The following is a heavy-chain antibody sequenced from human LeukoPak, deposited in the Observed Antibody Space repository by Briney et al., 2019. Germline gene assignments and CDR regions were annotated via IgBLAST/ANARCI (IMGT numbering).Heavy chain of an antibody. D-gene: IGHD1-26*01. CDR1: GYSLSSGYY. Sequence: SETLSLTCAVSGYSLSSGYYWGWIRQPPGKGPEWIGSIYHSGSTYYNPSLKSRVTISEYTSKNQFSLKLSSVTAADTAVYYCAREDSGSSTWRLDYWGQGTLVTVSS. CDR3: AREDSGSSTWRLDY. J-gene: IGHJ4*02. CDR2: IYHSGST. V-gene: IGHV4-38-2*02.